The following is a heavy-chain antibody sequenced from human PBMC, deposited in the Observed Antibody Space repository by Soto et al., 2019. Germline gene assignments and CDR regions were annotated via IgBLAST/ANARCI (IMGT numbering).Heavy chain of an antibody. Sequence: ASVKVSYKASGYTFTSYDINWVRQATGQGLEWMGWMNPNSGNTGYAQKFQGRVTMTRNTSISTAYMELSSLRSEDTAVYYCARGTYDYIWGSYRLTHQNYYYYYMDVWGKGTTVTVSS. J-gene: IGHJ6*03. CDR2: MNPNSGNT. V-gene: IGHV1-8*01. CDR1: GYTFTSYD. D-gene: IGHD3-16*02. CDR3: ARGTYDYIWGSYRLTHQNYYYYYMDV.